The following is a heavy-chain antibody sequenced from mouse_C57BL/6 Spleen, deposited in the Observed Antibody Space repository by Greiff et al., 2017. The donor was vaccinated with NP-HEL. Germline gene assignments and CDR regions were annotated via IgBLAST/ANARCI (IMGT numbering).Heavy chain of an antibody. Sequence: QVQLQQPGAELVRPGSSVKLSCKASGYTFTSYWMHWVKQRPIQGLEWIGNIDPSDSETHYNQKFKDKATLTVDKSSSTAYMQLSSLTSEDSAVYYCASGEDGYPWYFDVWGTGTTVTVSS. J-gene: IGHJ1*03. CDR2: IDPSDSET. V-gene: IGHV1-52*01. CDR3: ASGEDGYPWYFDV. D-gene: IGHD2-3*01. CDR1: GYTFTSYW.